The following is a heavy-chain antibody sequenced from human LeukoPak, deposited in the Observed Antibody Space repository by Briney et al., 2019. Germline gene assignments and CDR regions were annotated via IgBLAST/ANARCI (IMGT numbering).Heavy chain of an antibody. D-gene: IGHD6-13*01. CDR1: GFTVSSNH. Sequence: GGSLRLSCAASGFTVSSNHMSWVRQAPGKGLEWVSVIYSGGSTYYADSVKGRFTISRDNSKNTVYPQMNSLRAEGTAVYYCARELGSSLALDYWGQGTLVTVSS. CDR3: ARELGSSLALDY. V-gene: IGHV3-66*01. J-gene: IGHJ4*02. CDR2: IYSGGST.